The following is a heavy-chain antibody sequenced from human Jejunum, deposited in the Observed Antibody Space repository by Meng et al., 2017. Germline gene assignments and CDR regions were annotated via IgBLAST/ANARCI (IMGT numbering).Heavy chain of an antibody. CDR3: AARIAAAGTYFEF. CDR1: AGSISSGSYY. D-gene: IGHD6-13*01. V-gene: IGHV4-61*02. J-gene: IGHJ4*02. CDR2: IYGSGNT. Sequence: SETLSLTCTVSAGSISSGSYYWSWFRQPAGKGLEWIGRIYGSGNTNYNPSLKSRVTMSVDTSKNQFSLILSSVTAADTAVYYCAARIAAAGTYFEFWGQGTLVTVSS.